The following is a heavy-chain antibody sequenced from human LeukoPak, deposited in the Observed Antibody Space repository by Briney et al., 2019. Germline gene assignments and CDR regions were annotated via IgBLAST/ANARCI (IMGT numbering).Heavy chain of an antibody. J-gene: IGHJ4*02. D-gene: IGHD5/OR15-5a*01. Sequence: ASVKVSCKASGYTFTGHYMHWVRQAPGQGLEWMGWIDPNSGDTNYAQKFQGRVTMTRDTSISTAYMELTSLTSDDTAVYHCAKEIHRVSVADYWGQGTLVTVSS. CDR1: GYTFTGHY. CDR3: AKEIHRVSVADY. CDR2: IDPNSGDT. V-gene: IGHV1-2*02.